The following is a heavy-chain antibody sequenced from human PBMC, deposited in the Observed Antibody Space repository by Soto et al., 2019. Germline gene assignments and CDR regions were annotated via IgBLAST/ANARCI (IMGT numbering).Heavy chain of an antibody. J-gene: IGHJ3*02. Sequence: GGSLRLSCAASGFTFSSYEMNWVRQAPGKGLEWVSYISSSGSTIYYADSVKGRFTISRDNAKNSLYLQMNSLRAEDTAVYYCARGYYDSSGYPRPPPNAFDIWGQGTMATVSS. CDR2: ISSSGSTI. D-gene: IGHD3-22*01. V-gene: IGHV3-48*03. CDR3: ARGYYDSSGYPRPPPNAFDI. CDR1: GFTFSSYE.